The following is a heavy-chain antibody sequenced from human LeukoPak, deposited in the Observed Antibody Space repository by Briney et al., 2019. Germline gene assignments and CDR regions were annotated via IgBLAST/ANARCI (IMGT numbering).Heavy chain of an antibody. CDR3: ARSGKYYYDRQAFDI. CDR2: ISAYNGNT. J-gene: IGHJ3*02. CDR1: GYTFTGYY. V-gene: IGHV1-18*04. Sequence: ASVKVSCKASGYTFTGYYMHWVRQAPGQGLEWMGWISAYNGNTNYAQKLQGRVTMTTDTSTSTAYMELRSLRSDDTAVYYCARSGKYYYDRQAFDIWGQGTMVTVSS. D-gene: IGHD3-22*01.